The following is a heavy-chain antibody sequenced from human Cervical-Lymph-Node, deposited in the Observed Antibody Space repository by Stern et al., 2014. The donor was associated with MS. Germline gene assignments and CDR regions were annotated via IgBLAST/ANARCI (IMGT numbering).Heavy chain of an antibody. V-gene: IGHV3-13*01. CDR3: ARDNGSGYFDY. Sequence: EVQLLESGGGLVQPGGSLRLSCAASGFTFSSYDMHWVRQATGKGLEWVSAIGTAGDTYYPGSVKGRCTISRENAKNSLYLQMNSLRAGDTAVYYCARDNGSGYFDYWGQGTLVTVSS. D-gene: IGHD3-22*01. CDR2: IGTAGDT. J-gene: IGHJ4*02. CDR1: GFTFSSYD.